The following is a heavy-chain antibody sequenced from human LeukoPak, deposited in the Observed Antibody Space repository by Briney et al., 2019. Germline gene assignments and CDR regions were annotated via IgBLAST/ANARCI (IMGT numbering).Heavy chain of an antibody. J-gene: IGHJ4*02. CDR1: GFTFSSYA. V-gene: IGHV3-21*01. CDR3: ARAPGWNSGSSGYSDY. D-gene: IGHD3-22*01. Sequence: GGSLRLSCAASGFTFSSYAMSWVRQAPGKGLEWVSCISSRSSYIYYADSVKGRFTISRDNAKNSLYLQMNSLRAEDTAVYYCARAPGWNSGSSGYSDYWGQGTLVTVSS. CDR2: ISSRSSYI.